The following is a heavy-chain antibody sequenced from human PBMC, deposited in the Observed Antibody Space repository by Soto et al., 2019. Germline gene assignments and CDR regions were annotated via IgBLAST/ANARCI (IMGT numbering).Heavy chain of an antibody. CDR1: GHTFTSYA. V-gene: IGHV1-3*01. CDR3: ARGGYDFWSGYPDY. Sequence: ASVKVSCKASGHTFTSYAMHWVRQAPGQRLEWMGWINAGNGNTKYSQKFQGRVTITRDTSASTAYMELSSLRSEDTAVYYCARGGYDFWSGYPDYWGQGTLVTVSS. D-gene: IGHD3-3*01. J-gene: IGHJ4*02. CDR2: INAGNGNT.